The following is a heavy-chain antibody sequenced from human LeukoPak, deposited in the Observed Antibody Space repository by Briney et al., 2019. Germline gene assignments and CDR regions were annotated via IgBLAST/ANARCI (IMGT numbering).Heavy chain of an antibody. J-gene: IGHJ4*02. Sequence: ASVKVSCKASGYTFTNYYTHWVRQAPGQGLEWMGIIDPSGGSTTYAQKFQGRVTMTRDTPTSTVYMELTSLRSEDTAMYYCARDWGIQQWPPSYFDYWGQGTLVTVSS. V-gene: IGHV1-46*01. CDR3: ARDWGIQQWPPSYFDY. D-gene: IGHD5-18*01. CDR2: IDPSGGST. CDR1: GYTFTNYY.